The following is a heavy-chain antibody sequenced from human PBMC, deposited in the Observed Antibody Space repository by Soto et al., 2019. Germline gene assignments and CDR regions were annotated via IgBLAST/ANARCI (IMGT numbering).Heavy chain of an antibody. V-gene: IGHV3-15*01. CDR2: IKSKADGGTT. CDR3: TTVDSNSERFFNT. Sequence: EVQLVASGGGLVKPGGSLRLSFAASGFTFSNAWLSWVRRAPGKGLEWVGRIKSKADGGTTYYAAPVNGRFTISRDDSKTQLYRQMNSINPEDTAVYYCTTVDSNSERFFNTWGQGTLVSVSS. J-gene: IGHJ5*02. D-gene: IGHD5-12*01. CDR1: GFTFSNAW.